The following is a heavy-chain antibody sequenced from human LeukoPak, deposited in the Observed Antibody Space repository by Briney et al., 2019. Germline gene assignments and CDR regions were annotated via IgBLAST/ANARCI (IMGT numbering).Heavy chain of an antibody. V-gene: IGHV3-7*03. CDR1: GFTFSSYW. Sequence: GGSLRPSCEASGFTFSSYWMSWVRQAPGKGLEWMANIKQDGSEKYYVDSVKGRFTISRDNAKNSLYLQMNSLRAEDTAVYYCARDGRYGDYGDYWGQGTLVTVPS. CDR2: IKQDGSEK. J-gene: IGHJ4*02. CDR3: ARDGRYGDYGDY. D-gene: IGHD4-17*01.